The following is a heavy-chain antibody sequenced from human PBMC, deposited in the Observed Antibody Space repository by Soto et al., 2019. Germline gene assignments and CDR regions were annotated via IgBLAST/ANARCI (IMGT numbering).Heavy chain of an antibody. Sequence: PSETLSLTCTVSGGSVSSGSYYWSWIRQPPGKGLEWIGYIYYSGSTNYNPSLKSRVTISVDTSKNQFSLKLSSVTAADTAVYYCAREGYNFDYWGQGTLVTVPQ. CDR3: AREGYNFDY. J-gene: IGHJ4*02. CDR2: IYYSGST. V-gene: IGHV4-61*01. CDR1: GGSVSSGSYY. D-gene: IGHD5-18*01.